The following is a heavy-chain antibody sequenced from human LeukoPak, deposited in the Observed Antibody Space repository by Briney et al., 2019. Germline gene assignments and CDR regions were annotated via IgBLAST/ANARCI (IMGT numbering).Heavy chain of an antibody. CDR2: IYYSGST. Sequence: SQTLSPTCTVSGGSISSGDYYWSWIRQPPGKGLEWIGYIYYSGSTYYNPSLKSRVTISVDTSKNQFSLKLSSVTAADTAVYYCARAFDSSGYYYWYFDLWGRGTLVTVSS. D-gene: IGHD3-22*01. CDR3: ARAFDSSGYYYWYFDL. CDR1: GGSISSGDYY. J-gene: IGHJ2*01. V-gene: IGHV4-30-4*01.